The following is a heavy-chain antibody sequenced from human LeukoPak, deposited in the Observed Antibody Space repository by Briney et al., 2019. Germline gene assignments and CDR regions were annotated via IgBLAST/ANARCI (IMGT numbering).Heavy chain of an antibody. CDR1: GGSISSGYY. J-gene: IGHJ4*02. D-gene: IGHD7-27*01. Sequence: SETLSLTCTVSGGSISSGYYWGWIRQPPGKGLEWIGSIYHSGSTYYNPSLKSRVTISVDTSKNQFSLKLSSVTAADTAVYYCARPTPTGEFDYWGQGTLVTVSS. CDR3: ARPTPTGEFDY. V-gene: IGHV4-38-2*02. CDR2: IYHSGST.